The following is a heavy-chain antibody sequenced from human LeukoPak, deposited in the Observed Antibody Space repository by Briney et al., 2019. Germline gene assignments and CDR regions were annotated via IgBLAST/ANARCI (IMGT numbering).Heavy chain of an antibody. CDR1: GFPFSSSG. CDR3: ARSLTAREYFQH. CDR2: IHADGNSK. V-gene: IGHV3-30*02. D-gene: IGHD6-6*01. Sequence: GGSLRLSCAASGFPFSSSGMHWVRQAPGKGLEWVTFIHADGNSKYYADSVEGRFTVSRDSPKNTLSLQMNRLPFKDTAVYYCARSLTAREYFQHWGQGTLVTVSS. J-gene: IGHJ1*01.